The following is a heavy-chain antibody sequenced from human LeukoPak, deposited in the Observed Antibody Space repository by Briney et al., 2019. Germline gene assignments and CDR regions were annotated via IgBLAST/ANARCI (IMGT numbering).Heavy chain of an antibody. CDR1: GYTLTELS. J-gene: IGHJ3*02. V-gene: IGHV1-24*01. Sequence: ASVKVSCKVSGYTLTELSMHWVRQAPGKGLEWMGGFDPEDGETIYAQKFQGRVTMIEDTSADTAYMELSSLRSEDTAVYYCATPVVSDAFDIWGQGTMVTVSS. D-gene: IGHD4-23*01. CDR2: FDPEDGET. CDR3: ATPVVSDAFDI.